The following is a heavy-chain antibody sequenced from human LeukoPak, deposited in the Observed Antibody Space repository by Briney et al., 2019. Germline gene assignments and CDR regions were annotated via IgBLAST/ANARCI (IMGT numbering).Heavy chain of an antibody. CDR1: VGSISSSSYY. CDR2: IYYSGST. CDR3: ARPKHGDAFDI. V-gene: IGHV4-39*01. Sequence: PSETLSLTCTVSVGSISSSSYYWGWIRQPPGKGLEWIGSIYYSGSTYYNPSLKSRVTISVDTSKNQFSLKLSSVTAADTAVYYCARPKHGDAFDIWGQGTMVTVSS. J-gene: IGHJ3*02.